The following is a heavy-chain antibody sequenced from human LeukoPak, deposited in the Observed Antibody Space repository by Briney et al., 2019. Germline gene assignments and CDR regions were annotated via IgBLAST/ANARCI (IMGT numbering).Heavy chain of an antibody. D-gene: IGHD4-17*01. J-gene: IGHJ4*02. CDR1: GGSISSGDYY. CDR3: ARDPYGDYRFDY. CDR2: IYYSGST. Sequence: SETLSLTCTVSGGSISSGDYYWSWIRQPPGKGLEWIGYIYYSGSTYYNPSLKSRVTISVDTSKNQFSLKLSSVTAADTAVYYCARDPYGDYRFDYWGQGTLVTVSS. V-gene: IGHV4-30-4*08.